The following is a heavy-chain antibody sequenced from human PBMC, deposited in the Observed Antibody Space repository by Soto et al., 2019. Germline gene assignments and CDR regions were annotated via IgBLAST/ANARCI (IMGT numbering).Heavy chain of an antibody. Sequence: RASVKVSCKASGGTFSSYAISWVRQAPGQGLEWMGGIIPIFGTANYAQKFQGRVTITADESTSTAYMELSSLRSEDTAVYYCARAGGGYCSGGSCYGFDYWGQGTLVTVSS. J-gene: IGHJ4*02. CDR2: IIPIFGTA. V-gene: IGHV1-69*13. CDR3: ARAGGGYCSGGSCYGFDY. CDR1: GGTFSSYA. D-gene: IGHD2-15*01.